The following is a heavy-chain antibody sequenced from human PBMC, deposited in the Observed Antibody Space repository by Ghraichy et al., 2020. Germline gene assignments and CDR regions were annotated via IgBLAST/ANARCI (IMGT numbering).Heavy chain of an antibody. CDR1: EFSLSDYE. CDR2: ISSGGTTM. CDR3: VRDSSGLGDLLHV. D-gene: IGHD6-19*01. V-gene: IGHV3-48*03. J-gene: IGHJ6*02. Sequence: GGSLRLSCAASEFSLSDYEMSWVRQAPGKGLEWISYISSGGTTMFYADSVKGRFTISRDNAKNSLYLQMNSLRADDTAVYYCVRDSSGLGDLLHVWGQGTTVTVSS.